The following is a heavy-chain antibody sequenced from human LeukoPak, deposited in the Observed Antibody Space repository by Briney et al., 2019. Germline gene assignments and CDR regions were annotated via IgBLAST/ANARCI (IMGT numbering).Heavy chain of an antibody. J-gene: IGHJ4*02. CDR2: ISAYNGNT. V-gene: IGHV1-18*01. D-gene: IGHD3-10*01. Sequence: ASVKVSCKASGYTFTSYGISWVRQAPGQGLEWMGWISAYNGNTNYAQKLQGRVTMTTDTSTSTAYMELSSLRSEDTAVYYCARLPTYYYGSGSSERFDYWGQGTLVTVSS. CDR3: ARLPTYYYGSGSSERFDY. CDR1: GYTFTSYG.